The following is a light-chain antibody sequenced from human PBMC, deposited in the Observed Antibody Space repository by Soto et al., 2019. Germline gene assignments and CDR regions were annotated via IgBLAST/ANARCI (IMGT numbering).Light chain of an antibody. Sequence: QSVLTQPASVSGSPGQSITISCTGTRRDVGGYNYVSWYQQYPGKSPKLLIYEVTHRPSGVSNRFSGSKSGNTASLTISGLQAEDEAAYYCSSYTISNTLPFVFGTGTKVTVL. CDR2: EVT. CDR1: RRDVGGYNY. J-gene: IGLJ1*01. V-gene: IGLV2-14*01. CDR3: SSYTISNTLPFV.